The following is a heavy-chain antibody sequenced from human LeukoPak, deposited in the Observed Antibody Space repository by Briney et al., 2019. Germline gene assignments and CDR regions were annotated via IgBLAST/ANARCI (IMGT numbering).Heavy chain of an antibody. D-gene: IGHD4-17*01. CDR1: GFTFSSYA. CDR3: AKDPYYYGDYGY. J-gene: IGHJ4*02. CDR2: ISGSGSST. Sequence: GGSLRLSCAASGFTFSSYAMSWVRQAPGKGLQWVSAISGSGSSTYYADSVKGRFTISRDSSKNTLYLQMSNLRAEDTAVYYCAKDPYYYGDYGYWGQGTLVTVSS. V-gene: IGHV3-23*01.